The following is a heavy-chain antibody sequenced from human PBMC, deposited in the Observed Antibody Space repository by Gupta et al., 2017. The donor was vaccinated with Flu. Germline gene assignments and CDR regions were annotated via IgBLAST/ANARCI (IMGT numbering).Heavy chain of an antibody. V-gene: IGHV3-21*01. CDR3: ARRNIAVAGTSGKFFDY. CDR2: ISSSSSYI. J-gene: IGHJ4*02. CDR1: GFTFSSYS. D-gene: IGHD6-19*01. Sequence: EVQLVESGGGLVKPGGSLRLSCAASGFTFSSYSMNWVRQAPGKGLEWVSSISSSSSYIYYADSVKGRFTISRDNAKNSLYLQMNSLRAEDTAVYYCARRNIAVAGTSGKFFDYWGQGTLVTVSS.